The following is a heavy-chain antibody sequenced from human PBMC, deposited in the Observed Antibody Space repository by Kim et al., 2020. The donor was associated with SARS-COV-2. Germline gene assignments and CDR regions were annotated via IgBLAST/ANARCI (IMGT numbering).Heavy chain of an antibody. CDR3: AKDLVQSERRPLDAFDI. J-gene: IGHJ3*02. V-gene: IGHV3-30*18. CDR2: MSYDGSNK. CDR1: GFTFSSYA. D-gene: IGHD1-1*01. Sequence: GGSLRLSCAASGFTFSSYAMHWVRQPPGKGLEWVTSMSYDGSNKDYADSVKGRFTISRDNSKNTLFLQMNSLRTEDTALYYCAKDLVQSERRPLDAFDIWGQGTMVTVSS.